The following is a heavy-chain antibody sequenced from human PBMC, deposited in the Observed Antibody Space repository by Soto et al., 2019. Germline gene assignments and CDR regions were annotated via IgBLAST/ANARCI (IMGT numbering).Heavy chain of an antibody. V-gene: IGHV1-69*06. CDR2: IIPIFGTA. J-gene: IGHJ6*02. CDR1: GGTFSSYA. Sequence: GASVKVSCKASGGTFSSYAISWVRQAPGQGLEWMGGIIPIFGTANYAQKFQGRVTITADKSTSTAYIELSRLRSEHTAVYYCARAAPYPQFSYYYHCMDVWGQGTMVTVSS. CDR3: ARAAPYPQFSYYYHCMDV.